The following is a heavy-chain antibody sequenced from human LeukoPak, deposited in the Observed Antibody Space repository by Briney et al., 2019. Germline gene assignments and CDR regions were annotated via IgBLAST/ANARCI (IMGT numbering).Heavy chain of an antibody. CDR3: SRNSSSWDPPYYYYYYMDV. CDR2: INPSGGST. D-gene: IGHD6-13*01. Sequence: GASVKVSCKASGYTFTSYYMHWVRQAPGQGLEWMGIINPSGGSTSYAQKFQGRVTMTRDMSTSTAYMELRSLRSDDTAVYYCSRNSSSWDPPYYYYYYMDVWGKGTTVTISS. V-gene: IGHV1-46*01. J-gene: IGHJ6*03. CDR1: GYTFTSYY.